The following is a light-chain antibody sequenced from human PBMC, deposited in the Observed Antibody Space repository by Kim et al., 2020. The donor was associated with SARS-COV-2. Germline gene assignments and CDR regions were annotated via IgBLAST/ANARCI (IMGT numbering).Light chain of an antibody. Sequence: SSELTQDPAVSVALGQTVRITCQGDTFRRFYANWYQQKPGQAPLLIVYDNNKRPSGIPDRFSASTSQNTASLTISGAQPEDEAVYYCSSRDISANHVLFG. V-gene: IGLV3-19*01. CDR2: DNN. CDR1: TFRRFY. CDR3: SSRDISANHVL. J-gene: IGLJ1*01.